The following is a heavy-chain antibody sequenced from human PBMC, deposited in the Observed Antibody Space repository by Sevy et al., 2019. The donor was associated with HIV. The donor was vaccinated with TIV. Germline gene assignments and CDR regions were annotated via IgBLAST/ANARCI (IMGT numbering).Heavy chain of an antibody. CDR2: IWYDESSK. CDR1: GFTFSSYG. D-gene: IGHD3-16*02. Sequence: GGSLRLSCAASGFTFSSYGMHWVRQAPGKGLEWVAVIWYDESSKYYADSVKGRFTISRDNSKNTLYLQMNSLRTEDTAVYYCAREESTPLRLGELSLGYWGQGTLVTVSS. V-gene: IGHV3-33*01. CDR3: AREESTPLRLGELSLGY. J-gene: IGHJ4*02.